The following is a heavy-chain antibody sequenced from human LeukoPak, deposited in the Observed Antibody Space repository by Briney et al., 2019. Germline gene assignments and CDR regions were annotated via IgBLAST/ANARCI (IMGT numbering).Heavy chain of an antibody. Sequence: SETLSLTCAVYGGSFSGYYWSWIRQPPGKGLEWIGEINHSGSANYNPSLKSRVTISVDTSKNQLSLKLSSVTAADTAVYYCARGGQYFQHWGQGTLVTVSS. CDR2: INHSGSA. CDR1: GGSFSGYY. CDR3: ARGGQYFQH. J-gene: IGHJ1*01. V-gene: IGHV4-34*01.